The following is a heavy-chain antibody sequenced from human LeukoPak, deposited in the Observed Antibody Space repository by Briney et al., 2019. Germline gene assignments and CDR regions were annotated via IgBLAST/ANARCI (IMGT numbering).Heavy chain of an antibody. D-gene: IGHD2-15*01. Sequence: TGGSLRLSCAASEFTFSSYTINWVRQAPGKGLEWVPSISSTSTYISYADPVKGRFTISRDNAKNSLYLQMNSLRAEDTAVYYCARGGGNFDYWGQGTLVTVSS. CDR3: ARGGGNFDY. CDR2: ISSTSTYI. J-gene: IGHJ4*02. CDR1: EFTFSSYT. V-gene: IGHV3-21*01.